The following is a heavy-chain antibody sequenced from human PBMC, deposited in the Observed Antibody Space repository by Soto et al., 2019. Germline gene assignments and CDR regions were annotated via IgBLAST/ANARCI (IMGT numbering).Heavy chain of an antibody. Sequence: SETLSLTCTVSGDSISGGASFWSWIRQPPGKGLEWIANVYYSGSSYYNPSLNSRLTISVDTTKNQFSLQLKSMTAADTAVYYCATLPGTSSTCYFPGWCDPWRQVTLVTVSS. D-gene: IGHD2-2*01. V-gene: IGHV4-31*03. CDR3: ATLPGTSSTCYFPGWCDP. CDR2: VYYSGSS. CDR1: GDSISGGASF. J-gene: IGHJ5*02.